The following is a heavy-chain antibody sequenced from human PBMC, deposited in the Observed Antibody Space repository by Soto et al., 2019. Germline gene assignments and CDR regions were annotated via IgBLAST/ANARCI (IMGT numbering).Heavy chain of an antibody. Sequence: GGSLRLSCSVSGFTFSSYAMHWVRQAPGKGLEYASSISSDGRPTYYADSVKGRFTISRDNARNTVYLQMNSLEAEDTAVYYCAKLPWEVAPSWGQGTMVTVYS. J-gene: IGHJ5*02. CDR3: AKLPWEVAPS. CDR2: ISSDGRPT. CDR1: GFTFSSYA. D-gene: IGHD1-26*01. V-gene: IGHV3-64*04.